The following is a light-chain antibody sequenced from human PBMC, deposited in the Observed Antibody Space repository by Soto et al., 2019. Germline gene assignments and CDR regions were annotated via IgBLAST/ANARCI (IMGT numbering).Light chain of an antibody. V-gene: IGKV1-5*03. J-gene: IGKJ1*01. CDR3: QQYNSYWT. CDR1: ESIRTW. Sequence: IQMTKSPSTLSASIGDRVNITCRASESIRTWLAWYQHKPGKAPKFLIYKASSLESGVPSRFSGSGSGTEFTLTISSLEPDDFATYYCQQYNSYWTFGQGTKVDIK. CDR2: KAS.